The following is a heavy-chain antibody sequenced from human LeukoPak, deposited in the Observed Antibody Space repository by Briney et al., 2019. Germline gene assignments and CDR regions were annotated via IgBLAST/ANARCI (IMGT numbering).Heavy chain of an antibody. D-gene: IGHD3-16*01. CDR2: IYYSGST. Sequence: PSETLSLTCAVSGGSISSGGYSWSWIRQPPGKGLEWIGYIYYSGSTYYNPSLKSRVTISVDTSKNQFSLKLSSATAADTAVYYCARGGGAFDYWGQGTLVTVSS. CDR1: GGSISSGGYS. J-gene: IGHJ4*02. CDR3: ARGGGAFDY. V-gene: IGHV4-30-4*07.